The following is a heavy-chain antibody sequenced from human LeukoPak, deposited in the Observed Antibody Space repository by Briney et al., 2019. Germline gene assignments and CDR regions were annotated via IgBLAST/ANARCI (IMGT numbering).Heavy chain of an antibody. V-gene: IGHV4-34*01. J-gene: IGHJ5*02. CDR1: GGSFSGYY. D-gene: IGHD2-15*01. CDR3: ARRLLVYLRYSWFDP. CDR2: INHSGST. Sequence: SETLSLTCAVYGGSFSGYYWSWIRQPPGKGLEWIGEINHSGSTNYNPSLKSRVTISVDTSKNQFSLKLSSVTAADTAVYYCARRLLVYLRYSWFDPWGQGTLVTVSS.